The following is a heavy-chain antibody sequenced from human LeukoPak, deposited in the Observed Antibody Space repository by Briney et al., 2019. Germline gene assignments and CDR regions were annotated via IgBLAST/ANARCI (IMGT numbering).Heavy chain of an antibody. D-gene: IGHD3-22*01. CDR2: ISSSGSTI. Sequence: GGSLRLSCAASGFTFSSYEMNWVRQAPGKGLEWVSYISSSGSTIYYADSVKGRFTISRDNAKNTLYLQMNSLRAEDTAVYYCARGDYGSSGVDAFDIWGQGTMVTVSS. CDR1: GFTFSSYE. J-gene: IGHJ3*02. CDR3: ARGDYGSSGVDAFDI. V-gene: IGHV3-48*03.